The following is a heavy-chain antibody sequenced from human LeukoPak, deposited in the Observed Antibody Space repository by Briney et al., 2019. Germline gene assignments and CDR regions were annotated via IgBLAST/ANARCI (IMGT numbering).Heavy chain of an antibody. CDR1: GYTFNSYG. Sequence: ASVKVSCKVSGYTFNSYGISWVRQAPGQGLEWTGWISGYNGATNYAQKVQGRVTVTTDTSTSTAYMELRSLTSDDTAVYYCARDASYGPHAFDIWGQGTMATVSS. CDR2: ISGYNGAT. D-gene: IGHD4-17*01. J-gene: IGHJ3*02. CDR3: ARDASYGPHAFDI. V-gene: IGHV1-18*01.